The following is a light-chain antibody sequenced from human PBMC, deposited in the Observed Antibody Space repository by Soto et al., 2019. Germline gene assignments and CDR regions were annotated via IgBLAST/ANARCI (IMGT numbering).Light chain of an antibody. J-gene: IGLJ3*02. CDR1: SSDVGGYNH. Sequence: QSVLTQPPSAAGSPGQSVTIPCTGTSSDVGGYNHVSWYQHHPGKAPKLMTYEVSERPSGVPDRFSGSKSGNTASLTVSGLQADDEADYYCSSYAGRGNWVFGGGTKLTVL. V-gene: IGLV2-8*01. CDR3: SSYAGRGNWV. CDR2: EVS.